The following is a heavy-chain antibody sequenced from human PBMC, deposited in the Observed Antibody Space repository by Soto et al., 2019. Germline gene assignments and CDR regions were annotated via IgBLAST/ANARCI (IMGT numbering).Heavy chain of an antibody. V-gene: IGHV1-18*01. CDR2: ISAHNGNT. Sequence: ASVKVSCKASGYTFTSYGISWVRQAPGQRLEWMGWISAHNGNTKYAQKLQGRVTMTTDTSTSTAYMELRSLRSDDTAVYYCARDLSYGLCDYWGQGTLVTVSS. J-gene: IGHJ4*02. CDR3: ARDLSYGLCDY. CDR1: GYTFTSYG. D-gene: IGHD5-18*01.